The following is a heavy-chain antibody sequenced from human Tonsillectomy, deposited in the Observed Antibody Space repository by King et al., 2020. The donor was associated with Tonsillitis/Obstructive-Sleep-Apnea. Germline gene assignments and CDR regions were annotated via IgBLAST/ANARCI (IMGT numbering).Heavy chain of an antibody. CDR2: ISSNGGST. CDR3: VKEERLEVVPAAVLYYYYGMDV. D-gene: IGHD2-2*01. Sequence: VQLVESGGGLVQPGGSLRLSCSASGFTFSSYAMHWVRQAPGKGLEYVSAISSNGGSTYYADSVKGRFTISRDNSKNTLYLQMSSLRAEDTAVYYCVKEERLEVVPAAVLYYYYGMDVWGQGTTVTVSS. J-gene: IGHJ6*02. CDR1: GFTFSSYA. V-gene: IGHV3-64D*06.